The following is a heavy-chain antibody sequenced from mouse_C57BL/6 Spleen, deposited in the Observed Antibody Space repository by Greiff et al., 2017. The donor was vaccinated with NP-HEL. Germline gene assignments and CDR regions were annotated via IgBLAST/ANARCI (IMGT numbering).Heavy chain of an antibody. CDR3: ARDYYGPMDY. V-gene: IGHV5-17*01. J-gene: IGHJ4*01. Sequence: EVQLVESGGGLVKPGGSLKLSCSASGFTFSDYGMHWVRQAPEKGLEWVAYISSGSSTIYYADTVKGRFTISRDNAKNTLFLQMTSLRSEDTAMYYCARDYYGPMDYWGQGTSVTVSS. D-gene: IGHD2-1*01. CDR1: GFTFSDYG. CDR2: ISSGSSTI.